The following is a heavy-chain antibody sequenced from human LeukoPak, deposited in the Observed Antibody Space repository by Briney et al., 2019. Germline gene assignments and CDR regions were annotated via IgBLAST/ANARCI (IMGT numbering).Heavy chain of an antibody. J-gene: IGHJ4*02. Sequence: GVSLRLSCVSSGFTFDDYYLNGVRQAPGKGLEGGAGISWNSGSIVYADAVKGRFTISRDNAKNSLYLQMNSLRAEDTALYYCAKGKGVQTQHYFDCWGQGNLVTVSP. CDR3: AKGKGVQTQHYFDC. CDR2: ISWNSGSI. V-gene: IGHV3-9*01. CDR1: GFTFDDYY. D-gene: IGHD3-10*01.